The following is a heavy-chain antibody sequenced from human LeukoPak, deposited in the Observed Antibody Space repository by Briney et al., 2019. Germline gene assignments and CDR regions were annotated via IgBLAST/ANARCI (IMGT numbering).Heavy chain of an antibody. CDR2: ISSSSSYI. Sequence: GGSLRLSCAASGFTFSSYSMNWVRQAPGKGLEWVSSISSSSSYIYYADSVKGRFTISRDNAKNSLYLQMNSLRAEDTAVYYCASWTAEIVVVTAVMSDYWGQGTLVTVSS. CDR3: ASWTAEIVVVTAVMSDY. V-gene: IGHV3-21*01. J-gene: IGHJ4*02. D-gene: IGHD2-21*02. CDR1: GFTFSSYS.